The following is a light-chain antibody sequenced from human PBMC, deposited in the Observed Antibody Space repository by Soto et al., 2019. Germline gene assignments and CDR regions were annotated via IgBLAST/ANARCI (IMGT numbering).Light chain of an antibody. CDR1: SSDVGAYNY. V-gene: IGLV2-14*01. J-gene: IGLJ1*01. CDR2: GVS. Sequence: ALTQPASVSGSLGQSITISCTGTSSDVGAYNYVSWYQQHPGTAPKLLICGVSDRPSGVSNRFSGSKSGNTASLTISGLQAEDEATYYCSSYTSSTFYVFGTGTKLTVL. CDR3: SSYTSSTFYV.